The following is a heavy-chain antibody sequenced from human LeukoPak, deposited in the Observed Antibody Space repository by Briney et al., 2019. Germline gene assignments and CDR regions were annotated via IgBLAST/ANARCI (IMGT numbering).Heavy chain of an antibody. CDR2: ISSSGGPI. V-gene: IGHV3-48*03. Sequence: PGGSLRLSCAASGFTLSSYEMNWVRQAPGKGLEWVSYISSSGGPIFYADSVKGRFAISRDNSKNSLYLQMNSLRAEDTALYYCAKDIRGDGYNSGGFDYWGQGTLVTVSS. CDR3: AKDIRGDGYNSGGFDY. D-gene: IGHD5-24*01. J-gene: IGHJ4*02. CDR1: GFTLSSYE.